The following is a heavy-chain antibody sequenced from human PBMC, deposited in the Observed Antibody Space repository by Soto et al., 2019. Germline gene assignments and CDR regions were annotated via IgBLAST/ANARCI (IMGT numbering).Heavy chain of an antibody. Sequence: SVKVSCKASGGAFSSYAISWVRQAPGQGLEWMGGIIPIFGTANYAQKFQGRVTITADESTSTAYMELSSLRSEDTAVYYCAKTYSSRWYSGQDRYYYYGMDVWGQGTTVNVS. J-gene: IGHJ6*02. CDR3: AKTYSSRWYSGQDRYYYYGMDV. V-gene: IGHV1-69*13. D-gene: IGHD6-13*01. CDR2: IIPIFGTA. CDR1: GGAFSSYA.